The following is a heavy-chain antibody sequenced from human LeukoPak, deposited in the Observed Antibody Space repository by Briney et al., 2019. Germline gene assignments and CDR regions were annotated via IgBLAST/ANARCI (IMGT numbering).Heavy chain of an antibody. CDR3: ARQGNSGWYEGDY. D-gene: IGHD6-19*01. CDR1: GGSFSGYY. V-gene: IGHV4-34*01. Sequence: KASETLSLTCAVYGGSFSGYYWSWIRQPPGKGLEWIGEINHSGSTNYNPSLKSRVTISVDTSKNQFSLKLSSVTAADTAVYYCARQGNSGWYEGDYWGQGTLVTVSS. CDR2: INHSGST. J-gene: IGHJ4*02.